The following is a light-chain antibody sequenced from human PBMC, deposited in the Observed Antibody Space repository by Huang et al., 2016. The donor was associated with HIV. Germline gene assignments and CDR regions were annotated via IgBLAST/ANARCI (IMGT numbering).Light chain of an antibody. CDR3: QQSYSSLLS. Sequence: DIQMTQSPSSLSASVGDRVIMTCRASQTITTYLNWYQQRPVKAPKLLIYAASSLQSGVPSRFSGSGSGTDFTRTISSLQPEDFATYYCQQSYSSLLSFGGGTKVAIK. J-gene: IGKJ4*01. CDR1: QTITTY. CDR2: AAS. V-gene: IGKV1-39*01.